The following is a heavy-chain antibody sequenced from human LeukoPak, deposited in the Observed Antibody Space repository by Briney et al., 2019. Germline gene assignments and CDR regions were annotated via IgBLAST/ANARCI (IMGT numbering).Heavy chain of an antibody. CDR2: IYSSGST. D-gene: IGHD3-16*01. Sequence: PSETLSLTCTISGASISDYCWSWIRQSPGKGLEWVGYIYSSGSTNYNPSLNSRVTISIDTSKNQFSLKLTSVTAADTAVYYCASTLITFGGLMTFYFDSWGQGTLVTVSP. V-gene: IGHV4-59*03. CDR1: GASISDYC. J-gene: IGHJ4*02. CDR3: ASTLITFGGLMTFYFDS.